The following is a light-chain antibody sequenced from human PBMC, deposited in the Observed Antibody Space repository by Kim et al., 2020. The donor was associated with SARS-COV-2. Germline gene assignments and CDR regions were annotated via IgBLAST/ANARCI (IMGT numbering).Light chain of an antibody. J-gene: IGKJ2*01. V-gene: IGKV2-30*02. CDR3: LQGTHWPLT. CDR2: KVS. CDR1: QGLVHSDGNTY. Sequence: QPASISCRSSQGLVHSDGNTYLTWFNQRPGQSPRRLIYKVSYRDSGVPDRFSGSGSGTDFTLKISRVEAEDVGVYYCLQGTHWPLTFGQGTKLEI.